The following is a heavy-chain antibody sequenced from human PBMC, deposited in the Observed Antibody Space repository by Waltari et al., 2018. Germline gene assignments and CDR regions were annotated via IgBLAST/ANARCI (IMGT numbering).Heavy chain of an antibody. J-gene: IGHJ5*02. CDR3: ARDLGYSSSSGWFDP. D-gene: IGHD6-6*01. V-gene: IGHV3-7*01. CDR1: GFTFSSYW. CDR2: IKQDGSEK. Sequence: EVQLVESGGGLVQPGGSLRLSCAASGFTFSSYWMSWVRQAPGKGLEWVANIKQDGSEKDYVDSVKGRFTISRDNAKNSLYLQMNSLRAEDTAVYYCARDLGYSSSSGWFDPWGQGTLVTVSS.